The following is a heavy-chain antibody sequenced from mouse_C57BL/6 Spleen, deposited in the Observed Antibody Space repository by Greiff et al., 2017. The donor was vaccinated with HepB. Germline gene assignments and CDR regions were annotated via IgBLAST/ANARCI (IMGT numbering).Heavy chain of an antibody. CDR1: GYTFTDYE. CDR3: TRREGNSYAMDY. J-gene: IGHJ4*01. CDR2: IDPETGGT. D-gene: IGHD2-1*01. V-gene: IGHV1-15*01. Sequence: QVQLKQSGAELVRPGASVTLSCKASGYTFTDYEMHWVKQTPVHGLEWIGAIDPETGGTAYNQKFKGKAILTADKSTSTAYMELRSLTSEESAVYYCTRREGNSYAMDYWGQGTSVTVSS.